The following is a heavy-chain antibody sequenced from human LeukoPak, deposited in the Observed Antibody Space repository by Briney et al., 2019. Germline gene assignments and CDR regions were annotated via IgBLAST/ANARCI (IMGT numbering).Heavy chain of an antibody. CDR2: INHSGTT. D-gene: IGHD5-12*01. V-gene: IGHV4-34*01. J-gene: IGHJ5*02. Sequence: SETLSLTCAVYGGSFSAYYWSWIRQPPGKGLEWIGEINHSGTTNYNPSLKSRVTISVDTSKNQFSLKLGSVTAADTAVYHCARGFSPGLQFDPWGQGILVTVSS. CDR3: ARGFSPGLQFDP. CDR1: GGSFSAYY.